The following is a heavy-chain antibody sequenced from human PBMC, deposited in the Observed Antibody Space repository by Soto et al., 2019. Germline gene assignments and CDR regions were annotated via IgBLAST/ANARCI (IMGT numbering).Heavy chain of an antibody. J-gene: IGHJ6*03. Sequence: GGSLRLSCAASGFTVSSNYMSWVRQAPGKGLEWVSVIYSGGSTYYADSVKGRFTISRDNSKNTLYLQMNSLRAEDTAVYYCARGITGTTKNYYYYYMDVWGKGTTVTVSS. V-gene: IGHV3-66*01. CDR1: GFTVSSNY. CDR3: ARGITGTTKNYYYYYMDV. CDR2: IYSGGST. D-gene: IGHD1-7*01.